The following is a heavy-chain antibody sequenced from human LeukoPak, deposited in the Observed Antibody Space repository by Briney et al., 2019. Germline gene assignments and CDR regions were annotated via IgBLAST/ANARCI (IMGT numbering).Heavy chain of an antibody. J-gene: IGHJ4*02. CDR2: ISYDGSNK. D-gene: IGHD6-6*01. V-gene: IGHV3-30*18. CDR1: GFTFSSYG. Sequence: GRSLRLSYAASGFTFSSYGMHWVRQAPGKGLEWVAVISYDGSNKYYADSVKGRFTISRDNSKNTLYLQMNSLRAEDTAVYYCAKDQSIAARFFHYWGQGTLVTVSS. CDR3: AKDQSIAARFFHY.